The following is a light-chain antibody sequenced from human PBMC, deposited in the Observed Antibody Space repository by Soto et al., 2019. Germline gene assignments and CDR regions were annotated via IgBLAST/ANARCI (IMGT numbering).Light chain of an antibody. CDR1: SSDVGAYNY. CDR2: DVS. CDR3: SSYTSSSTPYV. J-gene: IGLJ1*01. Sequence: QSSLPQPASVSGSRGESITISCTGTSSDVGAYNYVSWYQQHPGKAPKLMIYDVSTRPSGVSTRFSGSKSGNTASLTISGLQAEDEADYYCSSYTSSSTPYVFGTGTKVTVL. V-gene: IGLV2-14*03.